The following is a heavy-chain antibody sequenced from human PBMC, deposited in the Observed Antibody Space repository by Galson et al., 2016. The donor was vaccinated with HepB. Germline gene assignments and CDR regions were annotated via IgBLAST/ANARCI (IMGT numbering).Heavy chain of an antibody. J-gene: IGHJ4*02. CDR3: ARERVVVTKMYFDN. CDR1: GFTFSHYP. Sequence: SLRLSCAASGFTFSHYPMHWVRQAPGKGLEWVAVVSYDGKNKGSADSVKGRFSISRDNSKSTLYLQMNSLRPEDTAIYYCARERVVVTKMYFDNWGQGSLVTVSP. V-gene: IGHV3-30*04. CDR2: VSYDGKNK. D-gene: IGHD2-21*02.